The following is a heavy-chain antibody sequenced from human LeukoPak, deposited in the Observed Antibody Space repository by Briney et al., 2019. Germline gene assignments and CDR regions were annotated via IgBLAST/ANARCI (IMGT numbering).Heavy chain of an antibody. CDR1: GFTFSSYA. V-gene: IGHV3-64*04. D-gene: IGHD3-10*01. J-gene: IGHJ4*02. CDR2: ISSNGGST. Sequence: GGSLRLSCSASGFTFSSYAMHWVRQAPGKGLEYVSAISSNGGSTYYADSVKGRFTISRDNSKNTLYLQMNSLRAEDTAVYYCAKVEGMVRGAINYWGQGTLVTVSS. CDR3: AKVEGMVRGAINY.